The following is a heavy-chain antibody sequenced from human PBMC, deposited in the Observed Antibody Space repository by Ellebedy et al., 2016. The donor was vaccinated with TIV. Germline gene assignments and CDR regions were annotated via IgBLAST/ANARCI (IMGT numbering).Heavy chain of an antibody. Sequence: GGSLRLXXAGSGFTFNTYWMSWVRQAPGKGLEWVATINQDGSDKYYVDSVKGRFTISRDNSKNSVYLQMNSLRAEDTAVYHCARKLYYYDTSEAGWFNPWGQGTLVSVSS. D-gene: IGHD3-22*01. CDR3: ARKLYYYDTSEAGWFNP. CDR1: GFTFNTYW. CDR2: INQDGSDK. V-gene: IGHV3-7*01. J-gene: IGHJ5*02.